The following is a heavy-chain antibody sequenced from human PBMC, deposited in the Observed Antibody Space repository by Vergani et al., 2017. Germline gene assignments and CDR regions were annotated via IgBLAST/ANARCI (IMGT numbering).Heavy chain of an antibody. D-gene: IGHD3-10*01. V-gene: IGHV3-23*01. CDR2: SSSGGGDL. CDR3: TTAWGLYYLHGEYFQY. J-gene: IGHJ1*01. CDR1: GFTFDTYT. Sequence: EVQLLESGGGLVQPGGSRRLSCAGAGFTFDTYTMAYVRQAPGKGLEWVATSSSGGGDLFYADSVKGRFTISRDNSKNTLFLQMNSLKDEDTAVYYCTTAWGLYYLHGEYFQYWGRGTLVSVSS.